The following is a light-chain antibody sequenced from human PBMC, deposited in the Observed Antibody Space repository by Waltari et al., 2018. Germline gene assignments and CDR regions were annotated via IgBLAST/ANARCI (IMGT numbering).Light chain of an antibody. Sequence: EIVMTQSPATLSVSPGERATLSCRASQSVSSNLAWYQQKHGQAPRLLIYVASTRATGSPSRFSGSGSGTEFTRTISSLQSEEFAVYYCQHYNNWPPTTFGVGTKVEIK. CDR1: QSVSSN. CDR2: VAS. V-gene: IGKV3-15*01. CDR3: QHYNNWPPTT. J-gene: IGKJ4*01.